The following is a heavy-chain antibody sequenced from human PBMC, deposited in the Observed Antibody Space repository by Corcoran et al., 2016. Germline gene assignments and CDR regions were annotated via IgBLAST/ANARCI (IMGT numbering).Heavy chain of an antibody. CDR1: GGTFSSYA. J-gene: IGHJ6*02. D-gene: IGHD6-19*01. CDR2: IIPIFGTA. V-gene: IGHV1-69*06. CDR3: ARASNGEQWINYYYGMDV. Sequence: QVQLVQSGAEVKKPGSSVKVSCKASGGTFSSYAISWVRQAPGQGLEWMGGIIPIFGTANYAQKFQGRVTITADKSTSTAYMELSSLRSEDTAVYYCARASNGEQWINYYYGMDVWGQGTTVTVSS.